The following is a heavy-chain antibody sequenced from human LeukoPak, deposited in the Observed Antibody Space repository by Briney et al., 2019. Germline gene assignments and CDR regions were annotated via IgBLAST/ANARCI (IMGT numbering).Heavy chain of an antibody. V-gene: IGHV1-46*01. CDR1: GYTFSSYH. Sequence: ASVKVSCKASGYTFSSYHIHWVRQAPGQGLEWMGKINPSFNPGPEITTYAQKFQGRVTMTADTSTSTSYMELRSLRSDDTAVYYCAREHSSSWDQFDYWGQGTLVTVSS. J-gene: IGHJ4*02. D-gene: IGHD6-13*01. CDR3: AREHSSSWDQFDY. CDR2: INPSFNPGPEIT.